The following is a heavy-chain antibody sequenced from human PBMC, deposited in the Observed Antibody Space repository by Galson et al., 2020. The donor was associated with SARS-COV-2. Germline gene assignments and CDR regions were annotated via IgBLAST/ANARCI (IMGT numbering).Heavy chain of an antibody. CDR2: ISYDGSNR. D-gene: IGHD6-13*01. CDR1: GFTFSSYD. J-gene: IGHJ4*02. V-gene: IGHV3-30*04. CDR3: ARDGGSWYLDY. Sequence: GGSLRLTCAASGFTFSSYDMHWVRQVQGQGLEWVAVISYDGSNRSYADSVQGRFTISRDNSKNTLYLQMNSLRAEDTAVYYCARDGGSWYLDYWGQGTLVTVSS.